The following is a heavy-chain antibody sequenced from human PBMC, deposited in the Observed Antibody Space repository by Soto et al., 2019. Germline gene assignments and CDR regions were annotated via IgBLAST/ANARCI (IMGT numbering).Heavy chain of an antibody. CDR1: GYSFTSYW. D-gene: IGHD3-9*01. Sequence: GESLKISCKGSGYSFTSYWIGWVRQMPGKGLERMGIIYPGDSDTRYSPSFQGQVTISADKSISTAYLQWSSLKASDTAMYYCARLGGYYDILTGYYYYGMDVWGQGTTVTVSS. CDR2: IYPGDSDT. V-gene: IGHV5-51*01. CDR3: ARLGGYYDILTGYYYYGMDV. J-gene: IGHJ6*02.